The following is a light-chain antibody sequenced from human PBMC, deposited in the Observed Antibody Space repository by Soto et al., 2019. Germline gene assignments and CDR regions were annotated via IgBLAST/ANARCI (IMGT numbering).Light chain of an antibody. Sequence: IQMTQSPSSLSASVGDRVTISCRASQSIRNYVSWYQQKPGTAPKLLIRAASTLQSGDPSRFSGSGSGTDFTLTIGSLQIEDFATYVCQQTDSTPQTFGQGTNVEI. CDR3: QQTDSTPQT. CDR1: QSIRNY. V-gene: IGKV1-39*01. J-gene: IGKJ1*01. CDR2: AAS.